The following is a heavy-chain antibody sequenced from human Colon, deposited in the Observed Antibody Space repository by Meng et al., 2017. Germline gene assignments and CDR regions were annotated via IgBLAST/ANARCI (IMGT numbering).Heavy chain of an antibody. D-gene: IGHD6-13*01. J-gene: IGHJ4*02. CDR3: ARDEGISAAGKLFSDY. V-gene: IGHV1-2*06. Sequence: RGERRARGQGLEWVGRSNPRGGDTDCEQRFQGRVTMTGDTTVSTNYMGLSGLSSDDTAMSYCARDEGISAAGKLFSDYWGQGTLVTVSS. CDR2: SNPRGGDT.